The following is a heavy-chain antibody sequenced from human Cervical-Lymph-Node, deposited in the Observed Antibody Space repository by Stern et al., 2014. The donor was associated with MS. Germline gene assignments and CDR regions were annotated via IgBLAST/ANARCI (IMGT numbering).Heavy chain of an antibody. J-gene: IGHJ4*02. D-gene: IGHD1-26*01. CDR2: INPNSGGA. CDR3: ARVRVGAIGEPLDE. V-gene: IGHV1-2*06. CDR1: GYTFTVYY. Sequence: VQLLESGAEVKTPGASVKVSCRASGYTFTVYYIHWVRQAPGQGLEWMGRINPNSGGANYVQKFQGRVTMTRDTSISTAYMELSRLTSDDTAVYYCARVRVGAIGEPLDEWGQGTLVTVSS.